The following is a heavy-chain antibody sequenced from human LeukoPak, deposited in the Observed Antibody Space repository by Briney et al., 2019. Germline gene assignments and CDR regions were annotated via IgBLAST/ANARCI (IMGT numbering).Heavy chain of an antibody. CDR3: ARGRPGYCTNGVCPLDET. J-gene: IGHJ4*02. CDR2: INHSGST. Sequence: SETLSLTCAVYGGSFSGYYWSWIRQPPGKGLEWIGEINHSGSTNYNPSLKSRVTISVDTSENQFSLKLSSVTAADTAVYYCARGRPGYCTNGVCPLDETWGQGTLVTVSS. V-gene: IGHV4-34*01. CDR1: GGSFSGYY. D-gene: IGHD2-8*01.